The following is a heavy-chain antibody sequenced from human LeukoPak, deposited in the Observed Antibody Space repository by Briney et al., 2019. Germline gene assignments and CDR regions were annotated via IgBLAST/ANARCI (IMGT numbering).Heavy chain of an antibody. J-gene: IGHJ6*03. Sequence: SETLSLTCTVSGGSISSYYWSWIRQPPGKGLEWIRYIYYSGSTNYNPSLKSRVTISVDTSKNQFSLKLSSVTAADTAVYYCARGKAAAATHYYYYMDVWGKGTTVTVSS. CDR1: GGSISSYY. D-gene: IGHD6-13*01. V-gene: IGHV4-59*01. CDR3: ARGKAAAATHYYYYMDV. CDR2: IYYSGST.